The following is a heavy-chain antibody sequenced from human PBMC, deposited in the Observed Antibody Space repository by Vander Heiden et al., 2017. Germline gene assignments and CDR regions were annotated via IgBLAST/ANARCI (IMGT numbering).Heavy chain of an antibody. CDR3: ARDLLYCSSTSCYGYYYYGMDV. J-gene: IGHJ6*02. D-gene: IGHD2-2*01. V-gene: IGHV1-2*02. CDR1: GYTFTGYY. Sequence: QVQLVQSGAEVKKPGASVKVSCKASGYTFTGYYMPWVRQAPGQGLECMGWINPNSGGTNDAQKFQGRVTMTRDTSISTAYMELSRLRSDDTAVYYCARDLLYCSSTSCYGYYYYGMDVWGQGTTVTVSS. CDR2: INPNSGGT.